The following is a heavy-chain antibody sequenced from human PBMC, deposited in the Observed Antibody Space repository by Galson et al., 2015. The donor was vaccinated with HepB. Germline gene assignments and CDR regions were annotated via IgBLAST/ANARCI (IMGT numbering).Heavy chain of an antibody. Sequence: SVKVSCKASGGTFSSYAISWVRQAPGQGLEWMGGIIPIFGTANYARKFQGRVTITADESTSTAYMELSSLRSEDTAVYYCARHRYRFLEWLFLFDYWGQGTLVTVSS. CDR1: GGTFSSYA. V-gene: IGHV1-69*13. CDR3: ARHRYRFLEWLFLFDY. J-gene: IGHJ4*02. CDR2: IIPIFGTA. D-gene: IGHD3-3*01.